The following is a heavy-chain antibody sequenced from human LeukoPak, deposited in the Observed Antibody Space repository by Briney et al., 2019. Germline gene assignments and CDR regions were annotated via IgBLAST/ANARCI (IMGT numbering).Heavy chain of an antibody. Sequence: GGSLRLSCAASGFTFSSCAMGWVRQAPGKGLEWVSGISTSGGSAYYADSVKGRFTISRDNSKNTLYLQMNRLRAEDTAVYFCAKLREPFRGFNDYSNYFDYWGQGTLVTVSS. CDR3: AKLREPFRGFNDYSNYFDY. CDR2: ISTSGGSA. D-gene: IGHD4-11*01. V-gene: IGHV3-23*01. J-gene: IGHJ4*02. CDR1: GFTFSSCA.